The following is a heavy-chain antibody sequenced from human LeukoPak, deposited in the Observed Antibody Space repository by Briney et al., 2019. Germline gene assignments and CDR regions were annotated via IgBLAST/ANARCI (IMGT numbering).Heavy chain of an antibody. CDR2: ISWNSGSI. V-gene: IGHV3-9*01. CDR3: AKDFQQLARFNDAFDI. D-gene: IGHD6-13*01. Sequence: GGSLRLSCAASGFTFDDYAMHWVRQAPGKGLEWVSGISWNSGSIGYADSVKGRFTISRDNAKNSLYLQMNSLRAEDTALYYCAKDFQQLARFNDAFDIWGQGTMVTVSS. J-gene: IGHJ3*02. CDR1: GFTFDDYA.